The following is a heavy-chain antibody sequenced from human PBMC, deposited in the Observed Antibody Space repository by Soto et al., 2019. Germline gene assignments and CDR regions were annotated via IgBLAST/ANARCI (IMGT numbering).Heavy chain of an antibody. CDR2: ISSSSSTI. V-gene: IGHV3-48*02. J-gene: IGHJ4*02. D-gene: IGHD2-15*01. CDR1: GFTFSRYS. CDR3: ARGYCSGGSCQEDFDY. Sequence: EVQLVESGGGLVQPGGSLRLSCAASGFTFSRYSMNWVRQAPGKGLEWVSDISSSSSTIYYADSVKGRFTISRDNAKNSLYLQMNSLRDEDTAVYYCARGYCSGGSCQEDFDYWGQGTLVTVSS.